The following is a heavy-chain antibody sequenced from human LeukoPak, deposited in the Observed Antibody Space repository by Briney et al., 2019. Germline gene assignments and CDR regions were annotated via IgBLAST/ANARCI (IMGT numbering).Heavy chain of an antibody. J-gene: IGHJ6*04. CDR2: IIPIFGTA. D-gene: IGHD2-2*01. V-gene: IGHV1-69*13. CDR1: GGTFSSYV. Sequence: SVKVSCKASGGTFSSYVISWVRQAPGQGLEWMGGIIPIFGTANYAQKFQGRVTITADESTSTAYMELSSLRSEDTAVYYCARAEYQLPGPYYYGMDVWGKGTTVTVSS. CDR3: ARAEYQLPGPYYYGMDV.